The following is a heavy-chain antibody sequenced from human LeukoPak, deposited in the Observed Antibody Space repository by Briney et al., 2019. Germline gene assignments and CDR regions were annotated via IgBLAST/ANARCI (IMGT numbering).Heavy chain of an antibody. CDR1: GITFSSSH. CDR2: IPFSGAST. V-gene: IGHV3-23*01. J-gene: IGHJ3*02. CDR3: ARSASGTFLAFDI. D-gene: IGHD1-26*01. Sequence: GGSLRLSCAASGITFSSSHMSWVRQAPGKGLEWVSAIPFSGASTYYADSVKGRFTISRDNPKNTLYLRMNGLRVEDTALYYCARSASGTFLAFDIWGQGTLLTVSS.